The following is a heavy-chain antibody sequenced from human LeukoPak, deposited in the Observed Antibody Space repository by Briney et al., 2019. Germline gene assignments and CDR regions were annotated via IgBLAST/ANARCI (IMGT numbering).Heavy chain of an antibody. Sequence: SETLSLTCAVYGGSFSDYYWGWIRQPPGKGLEWIGSIYYSGSTYYNPSLKSRVTISVDTSKNQFSLKLSSVTAADTAVYYCAGRLWFGEWNEDWFDPWGQGTLVTVSS. CDR2: IYYSGST. V-gene: IGHV4-34*01. D-gene: IGHD3-10*01. CDR1: GGSFSDYY. CDR3: AGRLWFGEWNEDWFDP. J-gene: IGHJ5*02.